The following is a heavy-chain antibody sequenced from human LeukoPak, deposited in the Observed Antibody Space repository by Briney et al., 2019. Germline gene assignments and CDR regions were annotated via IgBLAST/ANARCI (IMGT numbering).Heavy chain of an antibody. CDR1: GFTFSSYA. CDR2: ISGSGAST. Sequence: GGSLRLSCAASGFTFSSYAMSWVRQAPGKGLEWVSVISGSGASTFYADSVKGRFSISRDNSKNTLYLQMNSLRAEDTAVYYCAKDPSGASIVRYFHYWGQGTLVIVSS. V-gene: IGHV3-23*01. CDR3: AKDPSGASIVRYFHY. D-gene: IGHD3-16*02. J-gene: IGHJ4*02.